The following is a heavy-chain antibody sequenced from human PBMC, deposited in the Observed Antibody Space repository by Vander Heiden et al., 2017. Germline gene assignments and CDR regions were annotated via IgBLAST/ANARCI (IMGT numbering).Heavy chain of an antibody. CDR2: LYYRGRT. CDR3: ATYYGMAV. Sequence: QLQLQESGPGLVKPSETLSLTCTVSGGSISSSRYYWGWIRQPPGKGLEWIGSLYYRGRTYYNPSLKSRVTISRDTSKNKLSVKLSSVNAADTAVYYFATYYGMAVWGQGTAVTVSS. CDR1: GGSISSSRYY. V-gene: IGHV4-39*01. J-gene: IGHJ6*02.